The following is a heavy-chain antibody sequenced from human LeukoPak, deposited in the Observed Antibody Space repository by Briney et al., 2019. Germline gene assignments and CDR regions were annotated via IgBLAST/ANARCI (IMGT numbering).Heavy chain of an antibody. V-gene: IGHV3-23*01. CDR3: AKAVYPYDGSGYHYYFDY. CDR1: GFTFSSYG. Sequence: GGSLRLSCAASGFTFSSYGMRWVRQAPGKGLEWVSTISGSGGTTFYADSVKGRFTVSRDNTRNTVFLQMNSLRAEDTAVYYCAKAVYPYDGSGYHYYFDYWGQGTLVTVSS. J-gene: IGHJ4*02. D-gene: IGHD3-22*01. CDR2: ISGSGGTT.